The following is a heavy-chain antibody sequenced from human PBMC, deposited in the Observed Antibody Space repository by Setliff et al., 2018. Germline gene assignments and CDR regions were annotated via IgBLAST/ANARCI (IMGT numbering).Heavy chain of an antibody. J-gene: IGHJ1*01. V-gene: IGHV1-18*01. CDR3: ARLDDSSGYYSLDGDFQH. D-gene: IGHD3-22*01. CDR2: ISAYNGNT. Sequence: ASVKVSCKASGYTFTSYGISWVRQAPGQGLEWMGWISAYNGNTNYAQKLQGRVTMTTDTSTSTAYMELSSLRSEDTAVYYCARLDDSSGYYSLDGDFQHWGQGTLVTVSS. CDR1: GYTFTSYG.